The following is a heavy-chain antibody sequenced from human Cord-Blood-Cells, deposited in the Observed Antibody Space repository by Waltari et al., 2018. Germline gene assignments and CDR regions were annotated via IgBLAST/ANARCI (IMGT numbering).Heavy chain of an antibody. CDR1: GGSISSSGYY. Sequence: QLQLQESGPGLVKPSETLSLTCTVSGGSISSSGYYWGWIRQPTGKWVWGIGSVYYMVSTALNPPLKMRGPIPVDTSKNRSSLKLSSVTAADTAVYSCARHELGILAFDIWGQGTMVTVSS. J-gene: IGHJ3*02. V-gene: IGHV4-39*01. D-gene: IGHD3-16*01. CDR2: VYYMVST. CDR3: ARHELGILAFDI.